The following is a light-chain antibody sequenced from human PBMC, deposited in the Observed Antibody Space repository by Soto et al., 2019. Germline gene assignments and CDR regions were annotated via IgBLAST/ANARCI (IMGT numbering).Light chain of an antibody. V-gene: IGLV2-14*01. CDR3: SSYTSSSTLV. CDR2: EVS. CDR1: STDVGGYNY. Sequence: QSVLTQPASVSGSPGQSITISCTGTSTDVGGYNYVSWYQQHPGKAPKLMTSEVSNRPSGVSNRFSGSKSGNTASLTISGLQAEDEADYYCSSYTSSSTLVFGTGTKVTVL. J-gene: IGLJ1*01.